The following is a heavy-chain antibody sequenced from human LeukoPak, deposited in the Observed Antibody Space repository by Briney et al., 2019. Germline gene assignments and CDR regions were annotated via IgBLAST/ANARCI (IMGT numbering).Heavy chain of an antibody. Sequence: PSETLSLTCTVSGGSISSYYWSWIRQPPGEGLEWLGYIYYSGSTNYNPSLKSRVTISVDTSKNQFSLKLSSVTAADTAVYYCAREANSDYGGNSGYLQPWGEGTLVTVSS. V-gene: IGHV4-59*01. CDR1: GGSISSYY. D-gene: IGHD4-23*01. CDR2: IYYSGST. CDR3: AREANSDYGGNSGYLQP. J-gene: IGHJ1*01.